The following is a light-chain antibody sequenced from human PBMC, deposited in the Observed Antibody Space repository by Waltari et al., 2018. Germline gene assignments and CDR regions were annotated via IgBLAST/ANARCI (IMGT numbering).Light chain of an antibody. CDR3: QQYYSIPPT. CDR2: WAS. CDR1: QSVLYSSNNKNY. Sequence: DIVMTQSPDSLAVSLGERATINCKSRQSVLYSSNNKNYLAWYQQKPGQPPKLLIYWASTRESGVPDRFSGSGSGTDFTLTINSLQAEDVAVYYCQQYYSIPPTFGQGTKVEIK. V-gene: IGKV4-1*01. J-gene: IGKJ1*01.